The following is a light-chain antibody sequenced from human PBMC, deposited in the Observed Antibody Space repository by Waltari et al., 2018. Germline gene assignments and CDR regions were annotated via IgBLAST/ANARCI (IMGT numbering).Light chain of an antibody. CDR3: CSYAGRYTSV. J-gene: IGLJ2*01. CDR2: DVD. CDR1: NSDVGAYNY. Sequence: QSALTQPRSVSGSPGQSVTLPCTGTNSDVGAYNYVSWSQQPPRKAPQLVIYDVDTRPPGVPDRSSGSKAGNTASLTISGLQTDDEADYYCCSYAGRYTSVFGGGTKVTVL. V-gene: IGLV2-11*01.